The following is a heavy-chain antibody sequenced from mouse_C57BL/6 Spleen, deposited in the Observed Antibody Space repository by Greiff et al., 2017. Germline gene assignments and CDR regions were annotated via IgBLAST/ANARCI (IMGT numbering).Heavy chain of an antibody. CDR2: ISYDGSN. D-gene: IGHD1-1*01. Sequence: EVQLQESGPGLVKPSQSLSLTCSVTGYSITSGYYWNWIRQFPGNKLEWMGYISYDGSNNYNPSLKNRISITRDTSKNQFFLKLNSVTTEDTATYYCASDYYGSSSCAYWGQGTLVTVSA. CDR3: ASDYYGSSSCAY. V-gene: IGHV3-6*01. CDR1: GYSITSGYY. J-gene: IGHJ3*01.